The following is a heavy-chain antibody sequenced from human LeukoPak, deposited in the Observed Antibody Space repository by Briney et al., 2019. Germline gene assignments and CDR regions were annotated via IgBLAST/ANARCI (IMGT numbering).Heavy chain of an antibody. CDR1: GGSFSDYY. CDR3: ARLRFQIVPAAIYRRFDY. Sequence: SETLSLTCAVSGGSFSDYYWSWICQPPGKGLERIAEVNHSGSTNYNPSLMAPVSISVDTSKNQFSLKLSSVTAADTAVYYCARLRFQIVPAAIYRRFDYWGQGTLVTVSS. V-gene: IGHV4-34*01. J-gene: IGHJ4*02. D-gene: IGHD2-2*02. CDR2: VNHSGST.